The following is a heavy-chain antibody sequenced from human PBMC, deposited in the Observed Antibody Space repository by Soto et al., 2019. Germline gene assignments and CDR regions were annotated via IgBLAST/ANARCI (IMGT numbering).Heavy chain of an antibody. D-gene: IGHD3-10*01. V-gene: IGHV1-18*01. CDR1: GYTFTSYG. Sequence: ASVKVYCKASGYTFTSYGIRWVRKATGKGLAWMGWISAYNGNPNYAQKLQGSVTMTTDTSTSTAYMELRSLRSDDTAVYYCSIEVIRFAELFPTHAFDICGQGTMVTVS. J-gene: IGHJ3*02. CDR3: SIEVIRFAELFPTHAFDI. CDR2: ISAYNGNP.